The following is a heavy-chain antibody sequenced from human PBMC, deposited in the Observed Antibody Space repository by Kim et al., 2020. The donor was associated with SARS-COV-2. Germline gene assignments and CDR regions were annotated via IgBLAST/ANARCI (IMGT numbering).Heavy chain of an antibody. CDR1: GASISSGGYS. D-gene: IGHD2-2*02. Sequence: SETLSLTCAVSGASISSGGYSWTWIRQPPGKGLEWIGYIYHSGSTYYDPSLKSRVTLSLDRSKNQFSLNLSSVTAADTAVYYCARGPPDCSIISCYTTQNWFDPWGQGTPVTVSS. CDR3: ARGPPDCSIISCYTTQNWFDP. V-gene: IGHV4-30-2*01. J-gene: IGHJ5*02. CDR2: IYHSGST.